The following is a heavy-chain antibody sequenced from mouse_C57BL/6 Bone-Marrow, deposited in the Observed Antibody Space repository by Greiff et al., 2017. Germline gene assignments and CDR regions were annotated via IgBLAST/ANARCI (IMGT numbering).Heavy chain of an antibody. D-gene: IGHD1-1*01. CDR2: IDPANGDT. V-gene: IGHV14-3*01. CDR1: GFTFTNTY. J-gene: IGHJ4*01. Sequence: EVQLQQSVAELVRPGASVKLSCTASGFTFTNTYMHWVKQRPEQGLEWIGRIDPANGDTKYTPKFKGKATLTADTSSNTAYLQLSSLTSEAAAIYDGAGWGFITTGGWYAMDYWGQGTSVTVSS. CDR3: AGWGFITTGGWYAMDY.